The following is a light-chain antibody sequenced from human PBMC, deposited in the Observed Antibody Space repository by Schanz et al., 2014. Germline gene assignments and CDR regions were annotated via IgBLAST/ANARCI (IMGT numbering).Light chain of an antibody. CDR3: AAWDDSLGAHVV. V-gene: IGLV1-40*01. Sequence: QSVLTQPPSVSGAPGQRVTISCTGSSSNIGAGYDVHWYQQLPGTAPKLLIYGNNNRPSGVPDRFSGSKSGTSASLAITGLQAEDEADYYCAAWDDSLGAHVVFGGGTKLTVL. CDR1: SSNIGAGYD. J-gene: IGLJ2*01. CDR2: GNN.